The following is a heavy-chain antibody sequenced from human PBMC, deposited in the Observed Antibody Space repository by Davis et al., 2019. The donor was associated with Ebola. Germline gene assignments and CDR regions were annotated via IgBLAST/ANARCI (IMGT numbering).Heavy chain of an antibody. CDR3: ARHRGYGEVEIDY. V-gene: IGHV4-61*01. J-gene: IGHJ4*02. D-gene: IGHD4-17*01. CDR2: IYYSGIS. CDR1: GGSVSSANNY. Sequence: PSETLSLTCTVSGGSVSSANNYWSWIRQPPGKGLEWIAYIYYSGISNYNPSLKSRVTISLDTSKNQFSLKVNSVTAADTAVYYCARHRGYGEVEIDYWGQGTLVTVSS.